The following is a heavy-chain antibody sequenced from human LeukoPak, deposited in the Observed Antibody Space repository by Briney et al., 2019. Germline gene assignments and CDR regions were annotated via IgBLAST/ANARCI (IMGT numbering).Heavy chain of an antibody. CDR2: ISDSGAST. V-gene: IGHV3-23*01. CDR1: GFTFSSYA. D-gene: IGHD2-15*01. CDR3: ARDSSPYADSGAFDI. J-gene: IGHJ3*02. Sequence: PGGSLRLSCAASGFTFSSYAMSWVRQAPGKGLEWVSAISDSGASTYYADSVKGRFTISRDNSKNTLYLQMNSLRAEDTAVYYCARDSSPYADSGAFDIWGQGTMVTVSS.